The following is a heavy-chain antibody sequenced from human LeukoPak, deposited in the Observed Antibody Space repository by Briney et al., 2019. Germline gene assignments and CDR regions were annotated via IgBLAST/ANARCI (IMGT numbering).Heavy chain of an antibody. J-gene: IGHJ6*03. CDR2: IIPIFGTA. CDR3: AITDSSSSDLMYYYYYYMDV. CDR1: GGTFSSYA. V-gene: IGHV1-69*05. Sequence: SAKVSCKASGGTFSSYAISWVRQAPGQGLEWMGGIIPIFGTANYAQKFQGRVTITTDESTSTAYMELSSLRSEDTAVYYCAITDSSSSDLMYYYYYYMDVWGKGTTVTVSS. D-gene: IGHD6-6*01.